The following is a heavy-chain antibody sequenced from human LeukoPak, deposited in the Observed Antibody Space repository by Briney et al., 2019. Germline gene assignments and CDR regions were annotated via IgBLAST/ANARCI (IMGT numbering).Heavy chain of an antibody. D-gene: IGHD1-26*01. J-gene: IGHJ4*02. CDR3: ARDEVVGASFDY. V-gene: IGHV3-7*01. Sequence: GGSLRLSCAASGFTFSNYWMSWVRQAPGKGLEWVANIKQDGSEKYYVDSVKGRFTISRDNAKNSLYLQMNSLRADDTAVYYCARDEVVGASFDYWGPGILVTVSS. CDR1: GFTFSNYW. CDR2: IKQDGSEK.